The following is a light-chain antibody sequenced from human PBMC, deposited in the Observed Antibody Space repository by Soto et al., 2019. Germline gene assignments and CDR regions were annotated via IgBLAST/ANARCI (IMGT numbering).Light chain of an antibody. Sequence: DIQMTQSPSSVSASIGDRVTITCRASQGISSWLAWYQQKPGKAPNLLFYGASILQSGVPSRFSASGSGTDFTLTINSLQPEDFATYFCQQANSCPWTFGQGTKVEIK. V-gene: IGKV1-12*01. CDR3: QQANSCPWT. CDR2: GAS. J-gene: IGKJ1*01. CDR1: QGISSW.